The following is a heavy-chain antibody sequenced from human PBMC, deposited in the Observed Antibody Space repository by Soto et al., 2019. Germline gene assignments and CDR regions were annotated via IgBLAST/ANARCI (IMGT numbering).Heavy chain of an antibody. D-gene: IGHD5-12*01. Sequence: QVQLQESGPGLVKPSETLSLTCTVSGGSVISGSYYWSWIRQPPGKGLEWVECISDTGSGDSNPTLTSRDTISVHTSKRQFSLRLNSVTAADTALYYCARAHSGYDPLGMDVWGQGTTVTVSS. CDR2: ISDTGSG. CDR1: GGSVISGSYY. CDR3: ARAHSGYDPLGMDV. J-gene: IGHJ6*02. V-gene: IGHV4-61*01.